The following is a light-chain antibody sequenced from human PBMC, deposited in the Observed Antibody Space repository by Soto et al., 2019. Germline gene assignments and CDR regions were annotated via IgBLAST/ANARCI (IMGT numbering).Light chain of an antibody. CDR3: SSQAVSSTLV. CDR1: SSDIGGYNY. CDR2: DVS. J-gene: IGLJ2*01. V-gene: IGLV2-14*01. Sequence: QSSLTQPAAVSGSPGQSITISCTGTSSDIGGYNYVSWYQQHPGKAPKLMIYDVSNRPSGVSNRFSGSKSGNTASLTISRLQAEDEADYYCSSQAVSSTLVFGGGTQLTVL.